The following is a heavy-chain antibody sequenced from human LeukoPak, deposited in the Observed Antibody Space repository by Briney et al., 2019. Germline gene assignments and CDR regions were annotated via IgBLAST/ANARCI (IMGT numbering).Heavy chain of an antibody. CDR2: INHSGST. CDR1: GGSFSGYY. CDR3: ARGGYYYDSSGYSDY. J-gene: IGHJ4*02. D-gene: IGHD3-22*01. Sequence: SETLSLTCAVYGGSFSGYYWSWIRQPPGKGLEWIGEINHSGSTNYNPSLKSRVTISVDTSKNQFSLKLSSVTAADTAVYYCARGGYYYDSSGYSDYWGQGTLVTLSS. V-gene: IGHV4-34*01.